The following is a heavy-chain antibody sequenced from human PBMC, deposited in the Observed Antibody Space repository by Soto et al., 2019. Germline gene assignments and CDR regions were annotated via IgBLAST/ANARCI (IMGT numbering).Heavy chain of an antibody. V-gene: IGHV5-10-1*03. CDR3: AIFLAVPAEPKRYYYGMDV. D-gene: IGHD2-2*01. CDR2: IDPSDSYT. Sequence: EVQLVQSGAEVKKPGESLRISCKGSGYSFTSYWISWVRQMPGKGLEWMGRIDPSDSYTNYSPSFQGHVTISADKSISTAYLQWSSLKASDTAMYYCAIFLAVPAEPKRYYYGMDVWGQGTTVTVSS. J-gene: IGHJ6*02. CDR1: GYSFTSYW.